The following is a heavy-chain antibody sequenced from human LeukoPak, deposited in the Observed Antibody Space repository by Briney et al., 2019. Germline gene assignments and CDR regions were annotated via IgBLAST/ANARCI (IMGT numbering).Heavy chain of an antibody. CDR1: GFTFSSYE. D-gene: IGHD6-13*01. V-gene: IGHV3-48*03. CDR3: ARAAGIAARVLDY. J-gene: IGHJ4*02. Sequence: GGSLRLSCAASGFTFSSYEMNWVCQAPGKGLEWVSYISSSGSTIYYADSVKGRFTISRDNAKNSLYLQMNSLRAEDTAVYYCARAAGIAARVLDYWGQGTLVTVSS. CDR2: ISSSGSTI.